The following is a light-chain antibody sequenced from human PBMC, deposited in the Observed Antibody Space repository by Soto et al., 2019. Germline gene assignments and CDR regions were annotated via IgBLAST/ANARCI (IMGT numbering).Light chain of an antibody. CDR1: QTVSSN. Sequence: EIVMTQSPATLSVSPGERATLSCRASQTVSSNLAWYQQKPGQALRLLIHGASTRAAGIPARFSGSGSGTEFTLTISSLQSEDFAVYYCQQYNDWPPFTVGPGTKWIS. J-gene: IGKJ3*01. CDR3: QQYNDWPPFT. V-gene: IGKV3-15*01. CDR2: GAS.